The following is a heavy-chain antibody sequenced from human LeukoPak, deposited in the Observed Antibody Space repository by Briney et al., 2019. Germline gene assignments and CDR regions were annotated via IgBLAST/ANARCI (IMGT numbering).Heavy chain of an antibody. Sequence: TETLSLTCTVSGGSISSYYWSWIRQPPGKGLEWIGYIYYSGSTNYNPSLKSRVTISVDTSKNQFSLKLSSVTAADTAVYYCAKLPRYDSSAYYFDYWGQGTLVTVSS. CDR2: IYYSGST. CDR1: GGSISSYY. D-gene: IGHD3-22*01. CDR3: AKLPRYDSSAYYFDY. V-gene: IGHV4-59*01. J-gene: IGHJ4*02.